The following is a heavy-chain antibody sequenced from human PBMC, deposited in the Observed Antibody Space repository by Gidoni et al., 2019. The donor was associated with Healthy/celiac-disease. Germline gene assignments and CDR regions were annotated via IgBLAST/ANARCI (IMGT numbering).Heavy chain of an antibody. CDR2: IKQDGSEK. D-gene: IGHD1-1*01. CDR1: GFTFSSYW. J-gene: IGHJ4*02. V-gene: IGHV3-7*01. CDR3: ARDLVGTRCY. Sequence: EVQLVESGGGLVQPGGSLRRSCAASGFTFSSYWMSWVRQALGKGLGWVANIKQDGSEKYYVDSVKGQFTISRDNAKNSLYLQMNSLRAEDTAVYYCARDLVGTRCYWGQGTLVTVSS.